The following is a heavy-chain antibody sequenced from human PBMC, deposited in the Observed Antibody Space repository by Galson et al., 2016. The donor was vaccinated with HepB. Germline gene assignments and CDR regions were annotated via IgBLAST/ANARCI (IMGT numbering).Heavy chain of an antibody. D-gene: IGHD2-15*01. CDR3: ARARCGVSGIWRTMYCTGSSCHPPSCYNHVYMDV. Sequence: SLRLSCAASGFTLSNYWMTWVRQAPGKGLEWVASLNQDGSEKYYMNSVKGRFTISRDNGKKLLYLQMNSLRAEDTAVYYCARARCGVSGIWRTMYCTGSSCHPPSCYNHVYMDVWGKGTTVTVSS. CDR2: LNQDGSEK. J-gene: IGHJ6*03. CDR1: GFTLSNYW. V-gene: IGHV3-7*03.